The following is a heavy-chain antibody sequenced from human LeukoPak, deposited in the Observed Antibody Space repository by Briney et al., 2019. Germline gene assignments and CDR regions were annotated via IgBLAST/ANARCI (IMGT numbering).Heavy chain of an antibody. Sequence: GGSLRLSCAASGFTVSSNYMSWVRQAPGKGLEWVSVIYGGGSTYYADSVKGRFTMSRDNSKNTLYLQMNSLRAEDTAVYYCARDRARTYYYGSGSQTGLNWFDPWGQGTLVTVSS. CDR1: GFTVSSNY. V-gene: IGHV3-53*01. CDR3: ARDRARTYYYGSGSQTGLNWFDP. J-gene: IGHJ5*02. D-gene: IGHD3-10*01. CDR2: IYGGGST.